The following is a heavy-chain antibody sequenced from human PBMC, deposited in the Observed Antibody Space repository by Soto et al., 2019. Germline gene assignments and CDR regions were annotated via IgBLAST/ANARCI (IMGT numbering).Heavy chain of an antibody. Sequence: EVQLLESGGDLVQPGGSLRLSCAASGFAFSNYAMTWVRQAPGKGLEWVSALTGGGGTTYYVDSVKGRFTISRDNSKNPLYLQMHRLGAEDAAVYYCATAAAGYWYFDRSGRGTLVTVSS. D-gene: IGHD6-13*01. CDR2: LTGGGGTT. CDR1: GFAFSNYA. J-gene: IGHJ2*01. CDR3: ATAAAGYWYFDR. V-gene: IGHV3-23*01.